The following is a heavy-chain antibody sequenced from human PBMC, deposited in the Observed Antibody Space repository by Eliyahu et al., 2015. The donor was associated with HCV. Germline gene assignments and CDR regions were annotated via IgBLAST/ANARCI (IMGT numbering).Heavy chain of an antibody. Sequence: GLEWMGGIIPIFGTANYAQKFQGRVTITADESTSTAYMELSSLRSEDTAVYYCARARLTYCSSTSCYTGGGHYYYYGMDVWGQGTTVTVSS. J-gene: IGHJ6*02. CDR3: ARARLTYCSSTSCYTGGGHYYYYGMDV. CDR2: IIPIFGTA. D-gene: IGHD2-2*02. V-gene: IGHV1-69*01.